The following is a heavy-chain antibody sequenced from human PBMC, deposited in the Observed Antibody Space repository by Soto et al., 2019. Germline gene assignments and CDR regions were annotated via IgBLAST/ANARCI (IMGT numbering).Heavy chain of an antibody. V-gene: IGHV3-7*03. J-gene: IGHJ4*02. Sequence: GSLRLSCAASGFSFTTYWMCWVRQAPGKGLEWVANIRQDGSVKYYVDSVKGRFTISRDNAKNSLSLQMNSLRAEDTAVYYCARWGDITGTTLAFDYWGQGTLVTVSS. CDR1: GFSFTTYW. D-gene: IGHD1-20*01. CDR2: IRQDGSVK. CDR3: ARWGDITGTTLAFDY.